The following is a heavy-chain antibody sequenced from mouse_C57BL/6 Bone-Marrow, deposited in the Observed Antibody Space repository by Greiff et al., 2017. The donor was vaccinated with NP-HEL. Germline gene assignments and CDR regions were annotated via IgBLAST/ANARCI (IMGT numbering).Heavy chain of an antibody. D-gene: IGHD2-5*01. V-gene: IGHV14-4*01. CDR2: IDPENGDT. CDR3: TTSAYYSNYLDY. CDR1: GFNIKDDY. Sequence: EVKLVESGAELVRPGASVKLSCTASGFNIKDDYMHWVKQRPEQGLEWIGWIDPENGDTEYASKFQGKATITADTSSNTAYLQLSSLTSEDTAVYYCTTSAYYSNYLDYWGQGTTLTVSS. J-gene: IGHJ2*01.